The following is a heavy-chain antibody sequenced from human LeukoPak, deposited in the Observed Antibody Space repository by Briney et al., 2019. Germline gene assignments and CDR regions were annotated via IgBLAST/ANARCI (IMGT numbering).Heavy chain of an antibody. CDR3: ARDRAGGYSYGYGRNYGMDV. CDR1: GFTFSSSG. CDR2: IKQDGSEK. J-gene: IGHJ6*02. D-gene: IGHD5-18*01. Sequence: GGSLRLSCAASGFTFSSSGISWVRQAPGKGLEWVANIKQDGSEKYYVDSVKARFTTSRDNAKNSLYLQMNSLRAEDTAVYYCARDRAGGYSYGYGRNYGMDVWGQGTTVTVSS. V-gene: IGHV3-7*01.